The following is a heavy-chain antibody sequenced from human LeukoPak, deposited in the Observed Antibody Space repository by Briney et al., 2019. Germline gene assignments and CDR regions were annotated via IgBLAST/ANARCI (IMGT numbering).Heavy chain of an antibody. CDR3: ARETEWFAELFIDY. CDR1: RDTFTGYY. J-gene: IGHJ4*01. D-gene: IGHD3-10*01. CDR2: INPNGGGT. Sequence: GSVTGSSTASRDTFTGYYMHWGRQAPGQGREWMGWINPNGGGTNYAQKFQGRVTMTRYTSISTAYMELSRLRSDDTDVYYCARETEWFAELFIDYW. V-gene: IGHV1-2*02.